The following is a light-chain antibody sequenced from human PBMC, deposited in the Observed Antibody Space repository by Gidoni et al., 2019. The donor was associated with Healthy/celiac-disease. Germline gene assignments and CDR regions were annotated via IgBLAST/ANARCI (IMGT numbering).Light chain of an antibody. CDR2: GKN. CDR1: SLRSYY. V-gene: IGLV3-19*01. J-gene: IGLJ1*01. Sequence: SSALTQDPAVSVALGQTVRITCQGDSLRSYYASWYQQKPGQAPVLFIYGKNNRPSGIPDRFSGSSSGNTASLTITGAQAEDEADYYCNSRDSSGNHYVFGTGTKVTVL. CDR3: NSRDSSGNHYV.